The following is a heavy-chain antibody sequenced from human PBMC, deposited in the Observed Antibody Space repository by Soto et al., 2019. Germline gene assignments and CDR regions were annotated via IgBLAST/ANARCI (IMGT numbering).Heavy chain of an antibody. D-gene: IGHD2-15*01. Sequence: ELQLVESGGGLVKPGGSLRLSCEASGFNFPNVWMTWVRQAPGKGLEWVGRIKRKTDGEAIEYAAPVKGRFIISRDDSKNTLYLQMNSLKTEDTALYYCTTTPGVVFLYWGQRTLVTVSS. CDR2: IKRKTDGEAI. V-gene: IGHV3-15*07. CDR3: TTTPGVVFLY. J-gene: IGHJ4*02. CDR1: GFNFPNVW.